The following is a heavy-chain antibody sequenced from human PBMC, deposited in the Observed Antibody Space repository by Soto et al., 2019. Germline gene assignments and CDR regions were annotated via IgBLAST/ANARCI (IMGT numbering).Heavy chain of an antibody. D-gene: IGHD2-15*01. CDR3: ARVVRGGYCSGSSCYSVDY. CDR2: IYYSGST. J-gene: IGHJ4*02. CDR1: GGSISSYY. Sequence: QVQLQESGPGLVKPSETLSLTCTVSGGSISSYYWSWIRQSPGKGLEWIGYIYYSGSTNYNPSLRSRVTIAIDTSKTQFSLKLSSVTAADTAVYYCARVVRGGYCSGSSCYSVDYWGQGTLVTVSS. V-gene: IGHV4-59*01.